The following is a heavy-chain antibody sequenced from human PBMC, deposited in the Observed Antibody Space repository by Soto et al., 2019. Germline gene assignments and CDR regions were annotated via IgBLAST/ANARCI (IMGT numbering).Heavy chain of an antibody. CDR1: GGSFSGYY. Sequence: SETLSLTCAVYGGSFSGYYWSWIRQPPGKGLEWIGEINHSGSTNYNPSLKSRVTISVDTSKNQFSLKLSSVTAADTAVYYCARVQWLNYYYGMDVWGQGTTVTSP. CDR2: INHSGST. V-gene: IGHV4-34*01. CDR3: ARVQWLNYYYGMDV. J-gene: IGHJ6*02. D-gene: IGHD6-19*01.